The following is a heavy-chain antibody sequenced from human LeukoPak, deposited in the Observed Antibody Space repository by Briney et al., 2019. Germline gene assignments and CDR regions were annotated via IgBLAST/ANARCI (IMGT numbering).Heavy chain of an antibody. D-gene: IGHD3-10*01. CDR2: ISSSGSTI. Sequence: GGSLRLSCAASGFTFSSYEMNWVRQAPGKGLEWVSYISSSGSTIYYADSVKGRFTISRDNAKNSLYLQMNSLRAEDTAVYYCARAFLYGSGSYSVSYFDYWGQGTLVTVSS. J-gene: IGHJ4*02. CDR1: GFTFSSYE. V-gene: IGHV3-48*03. CDR3: ARAFLYGSGSYSVSYFDY.